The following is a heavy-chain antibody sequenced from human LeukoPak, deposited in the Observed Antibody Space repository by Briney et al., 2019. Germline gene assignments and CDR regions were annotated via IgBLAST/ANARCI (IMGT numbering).Heavy chain of an antibody. Sequence: PSGTLSLTCAVSGGSISSSNWWSWVRQPPGKGLEWIGEIYHSGSTNYNPSLKSRVTISVDTSKNQFSLKLSSVTAADTAVYYCARLRGSYCSSTSCYGWFDPWGQGTLVTVSS. D-gene: IGHD2-2*01. J-gene: IGHJ5*02. CDR3: ARLRGSYCSSTSCYGWFDP. CDR2: IYHSGST. CDR1: GGSISSSNW. V-gene: IGHV4-4*02.